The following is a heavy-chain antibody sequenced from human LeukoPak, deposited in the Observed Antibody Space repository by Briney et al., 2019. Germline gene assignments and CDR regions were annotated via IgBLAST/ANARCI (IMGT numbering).Heavy chain of an antibody. CDR1: GFTFSSYA. CDR3: AKAGSNSWYVY. V-gene: IGHV3-23*01. Sequence: GGSLRLSCAASGFTFSSYAMSWVRQAPGKGLDWVSVISGSGGSTYYADSVKGRFTISRDNSKNTLYLQMNSLRAEDTAVYNCAKAGSNSWYVYWGQGTLVTVSS. CDR2: ISGSGGST. J-gene: IGHJ4*02. D-gene: IGHD6-13*01.